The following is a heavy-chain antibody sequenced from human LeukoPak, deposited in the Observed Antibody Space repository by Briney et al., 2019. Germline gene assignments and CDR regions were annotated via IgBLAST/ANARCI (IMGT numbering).Heavy chain of an antibody. V-gene: IGHV4-59*01. CDR1: GDSISSYY. CDR2: IYFSGST. Sequence: SETLSLTCTVSGDSISSYYWSWIRQPPGKGLECIGYIYFSGSTNYNPSLKSRVTISVDTSKNQFSLKLSSVTAADTAVYYCARKVVVADAFDYWGQGTLVTVSS. D-gene: IGHD2-15*01. J-gene: IGHJ4*02. CDR3: ARKVVVADAFDY.